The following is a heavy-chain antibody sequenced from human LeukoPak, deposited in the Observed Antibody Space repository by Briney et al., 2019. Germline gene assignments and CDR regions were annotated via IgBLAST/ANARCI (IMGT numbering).Heavy chain of an antibody. CDR1: GFTLSTYW. Sequence: GGSLRLSCGASGFTLSTYWMAWVRQAPGKGLEWVANIKQDGSERYYVDSVKGRFTISRDNAKNIVYLQMNSLRAEDTAVYYCARDSRGALDYWGQGTLVTVSS. CDR3: ARDSRGALDY. CDR2: IKQDGSER. V-gene: IGHV3-7*05. J-gene: IGHJ4*02.